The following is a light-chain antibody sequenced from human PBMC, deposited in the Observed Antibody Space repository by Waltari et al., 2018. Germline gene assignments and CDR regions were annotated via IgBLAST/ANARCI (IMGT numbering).Light chain of an antibody. CDR3: SSQSSNDVVL. CDR2: DVS. J-gene: IGLJ2*01. V-gene: IGLV2-14*01. Sequence: QSALTQPASVSGSPGQSVTIFCAGTSNDVGGYNSVSWYQEHPGQAPRVIIYDVSDRPSGVSDRFSGSKSGNTASLTISGLQAEDEADYYCSSQSSNDVVLFGGETKLTVL. CDR1: SNDVGGYNS.